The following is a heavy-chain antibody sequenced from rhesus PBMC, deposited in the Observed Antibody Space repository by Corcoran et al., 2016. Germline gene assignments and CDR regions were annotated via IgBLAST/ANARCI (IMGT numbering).Heavy chain of an antibody. CDR2: ISGSSGST. D-gene: IGHD5-24*01. V-gene: IGHV4S19*01. J-gene: IGHJ4*01. Sequence: QVPLQESGPGLVKPSETLSLTCAVSGGSLSSSNWWSWLRRPPGKGLEWIGYISGSSGSTYYNPSLKSRVTISKDTSKTQFSLKLSSVTAADTAVYYCARERYSGYSLRYFDYWGQGVLVTVSS. CDR3: ARERYSGYSLRYFDY. CDR1: GGSLSSSNW.